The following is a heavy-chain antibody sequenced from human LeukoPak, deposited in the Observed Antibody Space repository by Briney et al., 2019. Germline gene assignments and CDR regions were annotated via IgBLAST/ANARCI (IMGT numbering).Heavy chain of an antibody. J-gene: IGHJ4*02. CDR3: ARGGLVRIDY. CDR2: IYYSGST. CDR1: GGSVSSASHY. D-gene: IGHD6-6*01. V-gene: IGHV4-61*01. Sequence: SETLSLTCTVSGGSVSSASHYWSWIRQPPGKGLEWIGYIYYSGSTDYNPSLKSRVTISVDTSKNQFSLKLSSVTAADTAVYYCARGGLVRIDYWGQGTLVTVSS.